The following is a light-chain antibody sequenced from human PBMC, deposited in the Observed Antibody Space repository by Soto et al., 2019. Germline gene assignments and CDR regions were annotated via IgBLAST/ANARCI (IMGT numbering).Light chain of an antibody. CDR2: GAS. Sequence: EIVMTQSPATLSVSPGERATLSCRASQSVGSNLAWYQQKPGQAPRLLIYGASTRATGIPARFSGSWSGTEFTLTISSLQSEDFAIYFWQQYNNWPPYRTFGQGTKVEIK. CDR1: QSVGSN. J-gene: IGKJ1*01. CDR3: QQYNNWPPYRT. V-gene: IGKV3-15*01.